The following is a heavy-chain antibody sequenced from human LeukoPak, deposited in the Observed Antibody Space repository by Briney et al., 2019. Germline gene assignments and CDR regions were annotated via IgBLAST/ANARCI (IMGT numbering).Heavy chain of an antibody. CDR1: GYSISSGYY. J-gene: IGHJ6*03. V-gene: IGHV4-38-2*02. CDR3: ARVGSSWYGGTYYYYYYMDV. Sequence: SETLSLTCTVSGYSISSGYYWGWIRQPPGKGLEWIGSIYHSGSTYYNPSLKSRVTISVDTSKNQFSLKLSSVTAADTAVYYCARVGSSWYGGTYYYYYYMDVWGKGTTVTVSS. D-gene: IGHD6-13*01. CDR2: IYHSGST.